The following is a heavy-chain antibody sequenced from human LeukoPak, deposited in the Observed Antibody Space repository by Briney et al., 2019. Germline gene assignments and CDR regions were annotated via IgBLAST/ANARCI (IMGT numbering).Heavy chain of an antibody. CDR2: ISWNSGSI. Sequence: PGGSLRLSCAASGFTFSSYSMNWVRQAPGKGLEWVSGISWNSGSIGYADSVKGRFTISRDNAKNSLYLQMNSLRAEDMALYYCAKDMGSDIVVVPAAFDYWGQGTLVTVSS. CDR1: GFTFSSYS. CDR3: AKDMGSDIVVVPAAFDY. D-gene: IGHD2-2*01. V-gene: IGHV3-9*03. J-gene: IGHJ4*02.